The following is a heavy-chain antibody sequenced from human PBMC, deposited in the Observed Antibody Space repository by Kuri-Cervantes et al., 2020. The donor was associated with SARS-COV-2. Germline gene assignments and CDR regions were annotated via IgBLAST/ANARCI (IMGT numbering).Heavy chain of an antibody. CDR1: GYTFTSYA. CDR2: INTNTGNP. Sequence: ASVKVSCKASGYTFTSYAMNWVRQAPGQGLEWMGWINTNTGNPTYAQGFTGRFVFSLDTSVSTAYLQISSLKAEDTAVYYCARQVEGAGYYYYYGMDAWGQGTTVTVSS. CDR3: ARQVEGAGYYYYYGMDA. V-gene: IGHV7-4-1*02. J-gene: IGHJ6*02. D-gene: IGHD6-19*01.